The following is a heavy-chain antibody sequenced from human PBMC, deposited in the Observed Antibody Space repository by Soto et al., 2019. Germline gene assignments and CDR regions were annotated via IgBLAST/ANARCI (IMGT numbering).Heavy chain of an antibody. Sequence: SETLSLTCTVSGGSISSGDYYWSWIRQPPGKGLEWIGYIYYSGSTYYNPSLKSRVTISVDTSKNQFSLKLSSVTAADTAVYYCARGYYYGSGTLNWFDPWGQGTRVTV. J-gene: IGHJ5*02. V-gene: IGHV4-30-4*01. CDR2: IYYSGST. CDR3: ARGYYYGSGTLNWFDP. CDR1: GGSISSGDYY. D-gene: IGHD3-10*01.